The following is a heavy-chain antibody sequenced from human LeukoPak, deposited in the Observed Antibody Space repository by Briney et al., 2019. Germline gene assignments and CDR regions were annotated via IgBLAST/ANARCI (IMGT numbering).Heavy chain of an antibody. Sequence: GASVKVSSKASGYTFIGYYVHWVRQAPGQGLEWMGWINSKSGGTNYAQKFQGRVTMTRDTSISTAYMELSRLRSDDTAVYYCARDQAGGYWGQGTLVTVSS. CDR1: GYTFIGYY. V-gene: IGHV1-2*02. CDR3: ARDQAGGY. D-gene: IGHD1-26*01. CDR2: INSKSGGT. J-gene: IGHJ4*02.